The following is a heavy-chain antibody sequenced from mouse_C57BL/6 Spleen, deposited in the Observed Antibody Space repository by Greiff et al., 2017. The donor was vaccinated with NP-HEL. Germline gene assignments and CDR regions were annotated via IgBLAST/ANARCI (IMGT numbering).Heavy chain of an antibody. CDR3: TRWRATTVVATSDY. Sequence: VQLQQSGAELVRPGASVTLSCKASGYTFTDYEMHWVKQTPVHGLEWIGAIDPETGGTAYNQKFKGKAILTADKSSSTAYMELRSLTSEDSAVYYCTRWRATTVVATSDYWGQGTTLTVPS. CDR2: IDPETGGT. J-gene: IGHJ2*01. CDR1: GYTFTDYE. V-gene: IGHV1-15*01. D-gene: IGHD1-1*01.